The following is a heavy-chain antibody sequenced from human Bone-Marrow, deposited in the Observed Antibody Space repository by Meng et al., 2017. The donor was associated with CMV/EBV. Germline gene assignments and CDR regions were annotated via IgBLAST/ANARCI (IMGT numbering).Heavy chain of an antibody. CDR1: GGTFSSYA. D-gene: IGHD4-11*01. CDR3: ATASFDYNPVSFVGYYYGMDV. Sequence: SVKVSCKASGGTFSSYAISWVRQAPGQGLEWMGGIIPIFGTANYAQKFQGRVTITTDESTSTAYMELSSLRSEDTAVYYCATASFDYNPVSFVGYYYGMDVWGQGTTVTGS. J-gene: IGHJ6*02. V-gene: IGHV1-69*05. CDR2: IIPIFGTA.